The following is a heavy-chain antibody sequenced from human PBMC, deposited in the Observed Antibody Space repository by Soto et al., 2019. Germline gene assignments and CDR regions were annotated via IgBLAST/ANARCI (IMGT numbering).Heavy chain of an antibody. CDR1: GVTLSSYA. J-gene: IGHJ3*02. D-gene: IGHD3-10*01. V-gene: IGHV1-69*01. CDR2: VIPNFGPA. CDR3: ASRRGQGAFDI. Sequence: QVQLVQSGAEVKKPGSSVKVSCKASGVTLSSYAISWVRQAPGQWLEWMGGVIPNFGPANHAQKFQGRVTITADESTGTAYMKLGSLRSEDTDVYYWASRRGQGAFDIQGQGTMVTVSS.